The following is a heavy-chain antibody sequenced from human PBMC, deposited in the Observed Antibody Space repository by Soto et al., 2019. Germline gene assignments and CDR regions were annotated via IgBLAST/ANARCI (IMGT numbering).Heavy chain of an antibody. Sequence: SETLSLTCTVSGGSISSYYWSWIRQPPGKGLEWIGYIYYSGSTNYNPSLKSRVTISVDTSKNQFSLKLSSVAAADTAVYYCARYIVATTYYFDYRGQGTLVTVPS. CDR1: GGSISSYY. CDR2: IYYSGST. J-gene: IGHJ4*02. D-gene: IGHD5-12*01. V-gene: IGHV4-59*12. CDR3: ARYIVATTYYFDY.